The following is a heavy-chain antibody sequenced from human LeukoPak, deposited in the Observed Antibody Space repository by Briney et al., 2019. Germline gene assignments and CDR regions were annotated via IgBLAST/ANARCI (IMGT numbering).Heavy chain of an antibody. CDR2: INPSGGST. J-gene: IGHJ6*03. D-gene: IGHD5-24*01. Sequence: GASVKVSCKASGYTFTSYYMHWVRQAPGQGLEWMGIINPSGGSTSYAQKFQGRVTMTRDTSISTAYMELSRLRSDDTAVYYCARWLQMYYYYYMDVWGKGTTVTISS. V-gene: IGHV1-46*01. CDR3: ARWLQMYYYYYMDV. CDR1: GYTFTSYY.